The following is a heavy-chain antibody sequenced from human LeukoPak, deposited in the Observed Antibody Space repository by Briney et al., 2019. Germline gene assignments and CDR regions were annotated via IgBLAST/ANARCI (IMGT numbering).Heavy chain of an antibody. CDR2: ISTSSSYI. V-gene: IGHV3-21*01. CDR3: ATEGYCSGGSCYSFDY. Sequence: GGSLRLSCAASGFTFNTHAMNWVRQAPGKGLEWVSFISTSSSYIYYADSVKGRFTISRDNAKNSLYLQMNSLRAEDTAVYYCATEGYCSGGSCYSFDYWGQGTLVTVSS. D-gene: IGHD2-15*01. CDR1: GFTFNTHA. J-gene: IGHJ4*02.